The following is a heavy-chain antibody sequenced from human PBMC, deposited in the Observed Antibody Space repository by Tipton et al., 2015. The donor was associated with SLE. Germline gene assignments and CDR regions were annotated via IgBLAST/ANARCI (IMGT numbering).Heavy chain of an antibody. J-gene: IGHJ5*02. CDR2: INPNSGGT. CDR1: GYTFTGYY. V-gene: IGHV1-2*06. D-gene: IGHD2-2*01. CDR3: ARGKCQLLNPWFDP. Sequence: QLVQSGAEVKKPGASVEVSCKASGYTFTGYYMHWVRQAPGQGLEWMGRINPNSGGTNFAQKFQGMVTMTRDTSISTAYMELSRLRSDDTAVYYCARGKCQLLNPWFDPWGQGTLVTVSS.